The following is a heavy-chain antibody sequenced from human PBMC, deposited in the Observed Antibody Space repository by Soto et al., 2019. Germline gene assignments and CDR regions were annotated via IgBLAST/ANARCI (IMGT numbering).Heavy chain of an antibody. CDR3: ARVFLSGYSSSWSLYYYGMDV. D-gene: IGHD6-13*01. Sequence: SETLSLTCAVHGGSFSGYYWSWIRQPPGKGLEWIGEINHSGSTNYNPSLKSRVTISVDTSKNQFSLKLSSVTAADTAVYYCARVFLSGYSSSWSLYYYGMDVWGQGTTVTVS. CDR1: GGSFSGYY. J-gene: IGHJ6*02. V-gene: IGHV4-34*01. CDR2: INHSGST.